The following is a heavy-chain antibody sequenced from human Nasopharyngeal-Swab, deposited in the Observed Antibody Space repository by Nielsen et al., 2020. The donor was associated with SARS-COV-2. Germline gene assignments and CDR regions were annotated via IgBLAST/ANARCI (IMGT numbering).Heavy chain of an antibody. Sequence: WIRQPPGKGLEWVAVISYDGGNKYYADSVKGRFTISRDNSKNTLYLQMNSLRAEDTAVYYCARAPGDGMDVWGQGTTVTVSS. CDR2: ISYDGGNK. V-gene: IGHV3-30-3*01. J-gene: IGHJ6*02. CDR3: ARAPGDGMDV.